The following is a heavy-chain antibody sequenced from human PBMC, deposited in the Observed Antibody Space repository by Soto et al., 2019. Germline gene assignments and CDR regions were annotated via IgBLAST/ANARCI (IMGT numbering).Heavy chain of an antibody. CDR3: ARALPISMIFGVVTHRGRRYYFDY. CDR1: GYTFTSYD. D-gene: IGHD3-3*01. Sequence: ASVKVSCKASGYTFTSYDINWVRQATGQGLEWMGWMNPNSGNTDYAQKFQGRVTMTRNTSISTAYMELSSLRSEDTAVYYCARALPISMIFGVVTHRGRRYYFDYWGQGTLVTVSS. J-gene: IGHJ4*02. CDR2: MNPNSGNT. V-gene: IGHV1-8*01.